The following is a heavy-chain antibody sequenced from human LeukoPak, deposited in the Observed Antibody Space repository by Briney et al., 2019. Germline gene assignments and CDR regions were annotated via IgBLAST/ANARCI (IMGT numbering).Heavy chain of an antibody. V-gene: IGHV3-23*01. CDR2: ISASGSAT. D-gene: IGHD3-3*01. J-gene: IGHJ4*02. CDR1: GFIFSNYG. Sequence: GGSLRLSCAASGFIFSNYGMNWVRQAPGKVLEWVAAISASGSATSYADSVRGRFTIPRDNSKSTTYLQMNSLSAEEPAVFYCATDLYLRDFRRRYFDYWGQGIPVTVSS. CDR3: ATDLYLRDFRRRYFDY.